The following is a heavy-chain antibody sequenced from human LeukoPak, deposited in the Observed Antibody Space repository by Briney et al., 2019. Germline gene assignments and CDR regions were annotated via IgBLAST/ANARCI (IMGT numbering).Heavy chain of an antibody. V-gene: IGHV3-48*01. Sequence: GGSLRLSCVASGFTFRSYSMNWVRQAPGKGLEWVSYISSRSSTIYYADSVKGRFTISRDNAKNSLYLQMNSLRAEDTAVYYCARDSPDYSIGYYYYGMDVWGQGTTVTVSS. CDR2: ISSRSSTI. J-gene: IGHJ6*02. D-gene: IGHD4-11*01. CDR1: GFTFRSYS. CDR3: ARDSPDYSIGYYYYGMDV.